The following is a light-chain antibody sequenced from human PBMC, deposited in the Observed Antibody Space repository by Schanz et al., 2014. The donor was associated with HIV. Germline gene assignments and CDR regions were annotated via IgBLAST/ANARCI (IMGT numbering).Light chain of an antibody. CDR3: SSYAGSNNWV. Sequence: QSALTQPASVSGSPGQSISISCTGTSGDVGSYNYVSWYQQHPGKAPKLMIYEVTKRPSGVPDRFSGSKSGNTASLTVSGLQAEDEADYYCSSYAGSNNWVFGGGTKLTVL. J-gene: IGLJ3*02. CDR2: EVT. CDR1: SGDVGSYNY. V-gene: IGLV2-8*01.